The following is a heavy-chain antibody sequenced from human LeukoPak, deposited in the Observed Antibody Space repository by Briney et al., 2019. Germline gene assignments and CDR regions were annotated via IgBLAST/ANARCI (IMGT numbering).Heavy chain of an antibody. D-gene: IGHD4-17*01. CDR3: ARDLISPTVTTGYYFDY. J-gene: IGHJ4*02. V-gene: IGHV3-7*01. CDR2: IKQDGSEK. CDR1: GFTFSSYW. Sequence: GGSLRLSCAASGFTFSSYWMSWVPQAPGKGLEWVANIKQDGSEKYYVDSVKGRFTISRDNAKNSLYLQMNSLRAEDTAVYYCARDLISPTVTTGYYFDYWGQGTLVTVSS.